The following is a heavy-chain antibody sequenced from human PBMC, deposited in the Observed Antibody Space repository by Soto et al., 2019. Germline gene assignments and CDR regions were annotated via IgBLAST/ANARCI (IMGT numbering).Heavy chain of an antibody. Sequence: QVQLQQWGAGLLKPSETLSLTCAVYGGSFSGYYWSWIRQPPGKGLEWIGEINHSGSTNYNPSLKSRVTIAVDTSKNQFSRKLSSVTAALTAVYYCARGHTPYYDIWSGYYVGGFDPWGQGTLVTVSS. J-gene: IGHJ5*02. CDR3: ARGHTPYYDIWSGYYVGGFDP. CDR2: INHSGST. D-gene: IGHD3-3*01. V-gene: IGHV4-34*01. CDR1: GGSFSGYY.